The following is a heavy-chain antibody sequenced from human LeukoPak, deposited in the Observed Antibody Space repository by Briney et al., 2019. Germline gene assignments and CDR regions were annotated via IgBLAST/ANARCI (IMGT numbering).Heavy chain of an antibody. D-gene: IGHD4/OR15-4a*01. CDR2: ISSDGSKK. Sequence: GGSLRLSCAASGFIFNNYAMHWVRQAPGKGLEWVALISSDGSKKDYADSVKGRFTISRDNAKNTLYLQMNTLRAQDTAVYYCAKRVHDYWGQGTLVTVSS. V-gene: IGHV3-30*04. CDR1: GFIFNNYA. J-gene: IGHJ4*02. CDR3: AKRVHDY.